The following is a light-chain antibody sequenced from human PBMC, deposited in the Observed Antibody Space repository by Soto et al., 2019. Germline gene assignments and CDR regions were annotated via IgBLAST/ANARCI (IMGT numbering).Light chain of an antibody. J-gene: IGLJ2*01. V-gene: IGLV1-40*01. Sequence: QSVLTQPPSVSGAPGQRVTIPCTGSSSNIGSFYDVHWYQQLPGTVPKLLIYGDNNRPSGVPDRFSGSKSGTSASLAITGLQPEDEADYYCRSYDNSLRHVVFGGGTKLTVL. CDR2: GDN. CDR1: SSNIGSFYD. CDR3: RSYDNSLRHVV.